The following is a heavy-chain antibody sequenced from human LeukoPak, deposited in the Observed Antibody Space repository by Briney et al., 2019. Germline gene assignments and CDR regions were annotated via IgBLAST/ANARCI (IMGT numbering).Heavy chain of an antibody. V-gene: IGHV3-21*01. D-gene: IGHD3-22*01. J-gene: IGHJ3*02. CDR1: GFTFSSYS. CDR3: ARERIVVVGDAFDI. Sequence: GGSLRLSCAASGFTFSSYSMNWVRQAPGKGLEWVSSISSSSSYIYYADSVKGRSTISRDNAKNSLYLQMNSLRAEDTAVYYCARERIVVVGDAFDIWGQGTMVTVSS. CDR2: ISSSSSYI.